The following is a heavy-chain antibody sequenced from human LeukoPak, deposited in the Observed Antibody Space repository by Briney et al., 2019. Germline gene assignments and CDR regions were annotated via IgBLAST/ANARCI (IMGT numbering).Heavy chain of an antibody. CDR2: ISSSSSYI. CDR1: GFTVSSNY. CDR3: ARRRVTGNWFDP. V-gene: IGHV3-21*01. J-gene: IGHJ5*02. D-gene: IGHD7-27*01. Sequence: GGSLRLSCAASGFTVSSNYMSWVRQAPGKGLEWVSSISSSSSYIYYADSVKGRFTISRDNAKNSLYLQMNSLRAEDTAVYYCARRRVTGNWFDPWGQGTLVTVSS.